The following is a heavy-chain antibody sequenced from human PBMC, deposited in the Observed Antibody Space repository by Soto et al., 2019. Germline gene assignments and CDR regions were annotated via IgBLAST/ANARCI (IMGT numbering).Heavy chain of an antibody. CDR2: ISYDGSNK. D-gene: IGHD2-2*01. Sequence: GGSLRLSCAASGFTFSSYAMHWVRQAPGKGLEWVAVISYDGSNKYYADSVKGRFTISRDNSKNTLYLQMNSLRAEDTAVYYCARDRAIVVVPAANRWFDPWGQGTLVTVSS. J-gene: IGHJ5*02. CDR1: GFTFSSYA. CDR3: ARDRAIVVVPAANRWFDP. V-gene: IGHV3-30-3*01.